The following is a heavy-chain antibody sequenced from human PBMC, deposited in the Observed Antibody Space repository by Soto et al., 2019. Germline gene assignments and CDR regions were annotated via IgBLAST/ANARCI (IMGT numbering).Heavy chain of an antibody. V-gene: IGHV3-72*01. J-gene: IGHJ4*02. CDR2: IRHRGDSYTT. Sequence: ELQLVESGGGLVQPGGSLRLSCATSGFIFSDRYMDWVRQAPGKGLEWVGLIRHRGDSYTTEYAATVKGRFTISRDDSKNSMYLQMNSLNTEDTAVYYCTDRGSFDNWGQGTLVTVSS. CDR3: TDRGSFDN. CDR1: GFIFSDRY. D-gene: IGHD1-26*01.